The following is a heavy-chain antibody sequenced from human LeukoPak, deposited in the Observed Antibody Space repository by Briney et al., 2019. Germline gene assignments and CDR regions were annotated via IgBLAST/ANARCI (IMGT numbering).Heavy chain of an antibody. CDR1: GYTFTGYY. V-gene: IGHV1-2*02. D-gene: IGHD1-20*01. Sequence: GASVKVSCKASGYTFTGYYMHWVRQAPGQGLEWIGWINPNSGGTNYAQKFQGRVTMTRDTSISTAYMELSMLRSDDTAVYYCAREVTGDAFDIWGQGTMVTVSS. J-gene: IGHJ3*02. CDR2: INPNSGGT. CDR3: AREVTGDAFDI.